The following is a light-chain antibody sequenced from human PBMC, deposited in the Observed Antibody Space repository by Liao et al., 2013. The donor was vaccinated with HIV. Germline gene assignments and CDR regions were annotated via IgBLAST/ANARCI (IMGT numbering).Light chain of an antibody. CDR3: QVWDSSSDQGV. CDR2: DDS. V-gene: IGLV3-1*01. Sequence: SYELTQPPSVSVSPGHTASITCSGDKLGDKYACWYQQKPGQSPVLVIYDDSDRPSGIPERFSGSNSGNTATLTISRAEAGDEADYYCQVWDSSSDQGVFGGGTKLTVL. CDR1: KLGDKY. J-gene: IGLJ3*02.